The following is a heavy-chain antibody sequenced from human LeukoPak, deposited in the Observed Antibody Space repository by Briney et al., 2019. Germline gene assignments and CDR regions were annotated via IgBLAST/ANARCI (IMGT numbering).Heavy chain of an antibody. J-gene: IGHJ6*02. CDR2: IHPGDSNT. Sequence: LGESLKISCKCSGYSFTNYWIGWVRQMPGKGLEWMGIIHPGDSNTRYSPSFQGQVTISADKSISTAYLQWSSLKASDTAIYYCARQTPGYYGMDVWGQGTTVTVSS. CDR3: ARQTPGYYGMDV. V-gene: IGHV5-51*01. CDR1: GYSFTNYW.